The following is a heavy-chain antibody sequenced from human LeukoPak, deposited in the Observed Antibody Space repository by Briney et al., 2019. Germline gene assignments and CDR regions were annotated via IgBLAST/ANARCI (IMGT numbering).Heavy chain of an antibody. CDR1: GGSFSGYY. D-gene: IGHD2-8*01. CDR2: INHSGST. CDR3: ARGRGPGYCTNGVCYYFDY. J-gene: IGHJ4*02. Sequence: SETLSLTCAVYGGSFSGYYRSWIRQPPGKGLEWIGEINHSGSTNYNPSLKSRVTISVDTSKNQFSLKLSSVTAADTAVYYCARGRGPGYCTNGVCYYFDYWGQGTLVTVSS. V-gene: IGHV4-34*01.